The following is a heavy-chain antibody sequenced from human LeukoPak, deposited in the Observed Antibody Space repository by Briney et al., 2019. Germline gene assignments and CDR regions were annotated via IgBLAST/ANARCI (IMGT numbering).Heavy chain of an antibody. CDR2: IRDTGGGST. CDR1: GSTFSNYY. Sequence: GGSLRLSCAASGSTFSNYYMTWVRQAPGKGLEWVSTIRDTGGGSTFYADSVKGRFTISGDNSRNTLYLQMNSLRVEDTAVYYCAKAGGGNWFDPWGQGTLVTVSS. V-gene: IGHV3-23*01. D-gene: IGHD3-16*01. CDR3: AKAGGGNWFDP. J-gene: IGHJ5*02.